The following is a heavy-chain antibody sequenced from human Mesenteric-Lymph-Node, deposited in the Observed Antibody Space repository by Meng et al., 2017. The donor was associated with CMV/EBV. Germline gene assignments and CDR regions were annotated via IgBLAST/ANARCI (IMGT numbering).Heavy chain of an antibody. CDR2: VYYSRST. J-gene: IGHJ4*02. V-gene: IGHV4-61*08. Sequence: TVSGASVNSGGYYRSRSRQPTGKRLEWTGHVYYSRSTDDNPSLKSRVTISLDTSKNQFSLRLNSVTAADTAVYYCARDRNRWGLFDFWGQGALVTVSS. CDR1: GASVNSGGYY. D-gene: IGHD2/OR15-2a*01. CDR3: ARDRNRWGLFDF.